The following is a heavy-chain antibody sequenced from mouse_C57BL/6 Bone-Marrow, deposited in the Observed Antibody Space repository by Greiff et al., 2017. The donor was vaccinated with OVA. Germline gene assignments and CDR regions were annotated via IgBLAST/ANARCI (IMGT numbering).Heavy chain of an antibody. CDR1: GFTFSDYY. V-gene: IGHV5-16*01. CDR2: INYDGSST. J-gene: IGHJ1*03. Sequence: EVMLVESEGGLVQPGSSMKLSCTASGFTFSDYYMAWVRQVPEKGLEWVANINYDGSSTYYLDSLKSRFIISRDNAKNILYLQMSSLKSEDTATYYCARDHVDWYFDVWGTGTTVTVSS. CDR3: ARDHVDWYFDV.